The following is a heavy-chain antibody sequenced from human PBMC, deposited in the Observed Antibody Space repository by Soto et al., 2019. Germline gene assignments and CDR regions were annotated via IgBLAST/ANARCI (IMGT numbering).Heavy chain of an antibody. CDR2: IAYDGTIK. CDR3: ARDKIKGAPDYLDS. D-gene: IGHD1-26*01. J-gene: IGHJ4*02. CDR1: GFTFSANA. V-gene: IGHV3-30-3*01. Sequence: QEQLVESGGDVVQPGRSLTLSCAASGFTFSANAMHWVRQAPGKGLEWVAVIAYDGTIKIYRDSVKGRFTISRDDSKSTLYLQMNSLRPEDTAVYYCARDKIKGAPDYLDSSGQGTLVTVSS.